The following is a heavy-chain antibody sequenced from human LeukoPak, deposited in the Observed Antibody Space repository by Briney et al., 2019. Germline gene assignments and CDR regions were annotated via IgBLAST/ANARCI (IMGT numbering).Heavy chain of an antibody. Sequence: GGSLRLSCAASGFTFSSCAMSWIRQAPGKGLEWVSYISSSGSTIYYADSVKGRFTISRDNAKNSLYLQMNSLRAEDTAVYYCARPLRGYSYGYSAHWGQGTLVTVSS. J-gene: IGHJ4*02. CDR2: ISSSGSTI. CDR3: ARPLRGYSYGYSAH. CDR1: GFTFSSCA. D-gene: IGHD5-18*01. V-gene: IGHV3-11*01.